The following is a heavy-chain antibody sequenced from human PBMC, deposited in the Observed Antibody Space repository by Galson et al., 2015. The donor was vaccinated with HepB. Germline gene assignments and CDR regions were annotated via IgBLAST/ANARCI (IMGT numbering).Heavy chain of an antibody. CDR3: ARGEVANAYCGGDCYPDAFDI. Sequence: SLRLSCAASGFTFSSYGVHWVRQAPGKGLEWVAVIWYDGSNKYYADSVKGRFTISRDNSKNTLYLQMNSLRAEDTAVYYCARGEVANAYCGGDCYPDAFDIWGQGTMVTVSS. V-gene: IGHV3-33*08. D-gene: IGHD2-21*02. CDR2: IWYDGSNK. J-gene: IGHJ3*02. CDR1: GFTFSSYG.